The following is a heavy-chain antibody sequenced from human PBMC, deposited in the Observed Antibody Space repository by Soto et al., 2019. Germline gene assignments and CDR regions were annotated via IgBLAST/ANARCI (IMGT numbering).Heavy chain of an antibody. CDR1: GGSISSGGYY. CDR2: IYYSGST. V-gene: IGHV4-31*03. J-gene: IGHJ4*02. D-gene: IGHD3-10*01. Sequence: QVQLQESGPGLVKPSQTLSLTCTVSGGSISSGGYYWSWIRQHPGKGLEWIGYIYYSGSTYYNPSLKSRVTIPVXXSKNQFSLKLSSVTAADTAVYYCARLTSGPVYFDYWGQGTLVTVSS. CDR3: ARLTSGPVYFDY.